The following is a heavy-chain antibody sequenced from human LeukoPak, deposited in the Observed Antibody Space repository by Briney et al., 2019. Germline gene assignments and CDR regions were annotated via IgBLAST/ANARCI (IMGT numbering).Heavy chain of an antibody. J-gene: IGHJ4*02. D-gene: IGHD3-3*01. V-gene: IGHV3-7*01. Sequence: GGSLRLSCAVSGFTFSNYWMSWVRQAPGKGLGWVATIKQDGSEKYYVDSVKGRFTISRDNAKNSLYLQMDSLRAEDTAVYYCARDRNTDFWSGYYTNYFDYWGQGTLVTVSS. CDR3: ARDRNTDFWSGYYTNYFDY. CDR2: IKQDGSEK. CDR1: GFTFSNYW.